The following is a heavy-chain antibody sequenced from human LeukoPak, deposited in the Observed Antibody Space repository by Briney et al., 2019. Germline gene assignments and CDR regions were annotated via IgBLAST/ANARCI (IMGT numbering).Heavy chain of an antibody. Sequence: GGSLRLSCAASGIMFSDHYMSWIRQAPGKGLGWVSYISVSGSSIYYADSVKGRFTISRDNAKNSLYLQMNSLRAEDTAVYYCASEFFDWLPPDYWGQGTLVTVSS. J-gene: IGHJ4*02. D-gene: IGHD3/OR15-3a*01. CDR2: ISVSGSSI. V-gene: IGHV3-11*01. CDR3: ASEFFDWLPPDY. CDR1: GIMFSDHY.